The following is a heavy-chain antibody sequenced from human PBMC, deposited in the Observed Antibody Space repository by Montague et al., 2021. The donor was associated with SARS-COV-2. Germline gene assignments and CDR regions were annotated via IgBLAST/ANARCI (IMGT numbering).Heavy chain of an antibody. J-gene: IGHJ5*02. Sequence: FLRLSCAASGFTFSRYTISWVRQAPGKGLEWVSGISGGGDRKYYADSVKGRLTISRDNSKNTVYVQMNSLRAEDTAVYYCAKFSRDSSGVAWGQGTLVTVPP. V-gene: IGHV3-23*01. CDR2: ISGGGDRK. CDR1: GFTFSRYT. D-gene: IGHD3-22*01. CDR3: AKFSRDSSGVA.